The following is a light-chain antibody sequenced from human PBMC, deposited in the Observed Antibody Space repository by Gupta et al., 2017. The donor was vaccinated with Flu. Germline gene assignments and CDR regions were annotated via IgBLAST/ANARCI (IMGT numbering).Light chain of an antibody. CDR3: HQYGRAPRS. CDR1: QSISSSD. V-gene: IGKV3-20*01. Sequence: EIVLTQSPGTLSLSPGERATLSCRASQSISSSDLAWYQQKPGQAPRLLIFDASSRATGIPDRFSGSGSATDFTLTISRLEPEDIAVYYCHQYGRAPRSFGQGTRLDIE. J-gene: IGKJ5*01. CDR2: DAS.